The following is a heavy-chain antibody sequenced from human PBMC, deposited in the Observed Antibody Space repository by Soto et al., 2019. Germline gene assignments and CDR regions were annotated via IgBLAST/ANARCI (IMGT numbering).Heavy chain of an antibody. CDR2: FFSDAER. J-gene: IGHJ6*02. CDR3: ARMDGDYNYYGLDV. CDR1: GFSLTDGRMG. D-gene: IGHD4-17*01. Sequence: SGPTLVNPTETLTLTCSVSGFSLTDGRMGVSWIRQPPGKALEWLAHFFSDAERSYSTSMQSRLNMYKDSSGSQVVLTMTNMAPADTATYFCARMDGDYNYYGLDVWGHGIAVTVSS. V-gene: IGHV2-26*01.